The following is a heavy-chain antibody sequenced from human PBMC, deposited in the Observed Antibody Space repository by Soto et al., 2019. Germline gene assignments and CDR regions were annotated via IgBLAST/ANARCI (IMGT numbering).Heavy chain of an antibody. V-gene: IGHV3-23*01. J-gene: IGHJ4*02. Sequence: GGSLRLSCAASGFTFSSYAMSWVRQAPGKGLEWVSAISGSGGSTYYADSVKGRFTISRDNSKNTLYLQMNSLRAEDTAVYYCAKGYYYYSSGYYPAGPFDYWGQGTLVTVSS. CDR3: AKGYYYYSSGYYPAGPFDY. CDR2: ISGSGGST. CDR1: GFTFSSYA. D-gene: IGHD3-22*01.